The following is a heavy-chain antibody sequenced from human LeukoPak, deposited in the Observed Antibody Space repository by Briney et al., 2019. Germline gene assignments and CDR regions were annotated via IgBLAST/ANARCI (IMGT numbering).Heavy chain of an antibody. CDR2: IYYSGST. D-gene: IGHD3-3*01. J-gene: IGHJ4*02. CDR3: ARLPLWNGYYFLDY. CDR1: GGSISSYY. V-gene: IGHV4-59*08. Sequence: SETLSLTCTVSGGSISSYYWSWIRQPPGKGLEWIGYIYYSGSTNYNPSLKSRVTISVDTSKNQFSLKLSSVTAADTAVYYCARLPLWNGYYFLDYWGQGTLATVSS.